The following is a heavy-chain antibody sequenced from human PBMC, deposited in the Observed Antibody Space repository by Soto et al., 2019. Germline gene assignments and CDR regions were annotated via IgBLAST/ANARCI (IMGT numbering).Heavy chain of an antibody. CDR3: AAGYCTIGGCPRGAL. CDR2: ISGSGDDT. Sequence: EVYLLESGGGLVEPGGSLRVSCAASAFSFSSYAMSWVRLAPGKGLEWVSSISGSGDDTYYADSVKGRFTISRDNSQRTLYLQMDSLRAGDTALYYCAAGYCTIGGCPRGALWGRGTMVSVSS. J-gene: IGHJ2*01. CDR1: AFSFSSYA. V-gene: IGHV3-23*01. D-gene: IGHD2-8*01.